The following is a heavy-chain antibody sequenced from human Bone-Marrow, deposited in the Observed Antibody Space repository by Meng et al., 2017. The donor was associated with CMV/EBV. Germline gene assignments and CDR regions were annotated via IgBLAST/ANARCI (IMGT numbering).Heavy chain of an antibody. J-gene: IGHJ4*02. CDR2: INSDGSST. D-gene: IGHD1-7*01. CDR1: GFTFSSYW. Sequence: GGSLRLSCAASGFTFSSYWMHWVRQAPGKGLVWVSRINSDGSSTSYADSVRGRFTISRDNSKNTLYLQMNSLRAEDTAVYYCAKDGSELELRGWGQGTRVTVSS. V-gene: IGHV3-74*01. CDR3: AKDGSELELRG.